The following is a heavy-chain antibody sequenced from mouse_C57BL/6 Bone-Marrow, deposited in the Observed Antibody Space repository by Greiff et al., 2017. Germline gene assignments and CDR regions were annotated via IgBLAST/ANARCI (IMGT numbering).Heavy chain of an antibody. D-gene: IGHD2-2*01. CDR2: IDPSDSYT. V-gene: IGHV1-69*01. CDR3: ARDRDGYGGYYYAMDY. CDR1: GYTFTSYW. Sequence: QVQLQQPGAELVMPGASVKLSCKASGYTFTSYWMHWVKQRPGQGLEWIGEIDPSDSYTNYNQKFKGKSTLTVAKSSSTAYMQLSSLTSEDSAVDYCARDRDGYGGYYYAMDYWGQGTSGTVSS. J-gene: IGHJ4*01.